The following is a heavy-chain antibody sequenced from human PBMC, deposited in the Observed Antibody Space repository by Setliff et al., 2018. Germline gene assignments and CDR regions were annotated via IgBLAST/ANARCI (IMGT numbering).Heavy chain of an antibody. J-gene: IGHJ4*02. CDR3: ARYRNYFDSSGQTQYYFDY. CDR1: GDSIINYY. CDR2: IYYSGAT. D-gene: IGHD3-22*01. V-gene: IGHV4-59*01. Sequence: PSETLSLTCTVSGDSIINYYWSWIRQPPGKGLEWIGFIYYSGATTYNPSLKSRVTISVDTSKNQFSLNLNSVTAADTAVYYCARYRNYFDSSGQTQYYFDYWGQGTLVTVSS.